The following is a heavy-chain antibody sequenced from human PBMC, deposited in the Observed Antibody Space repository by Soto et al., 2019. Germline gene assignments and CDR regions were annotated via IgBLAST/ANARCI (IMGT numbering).Heavy chain of an antibody. D-gene: IGHD2-2*01. CDR3: ARARPIGYCSSTSCYPFDY. CDR2: ILPIFGTA. CDR1: GGTFSSYA. V-gene: IGHV1-69*06. J-gene: IGHJ4*02. Sequence: QVQLVQSGAEVKKPGSSVKVSCKASGGTFSSYAISWVRQAPGQGLEWMGGILPIFGTANYAQKFQGRVTITADKSTSTADMELSSLRSEDTAVYYCARARPIGYCSSTSCYPFDYWGQGTLVTVSS.